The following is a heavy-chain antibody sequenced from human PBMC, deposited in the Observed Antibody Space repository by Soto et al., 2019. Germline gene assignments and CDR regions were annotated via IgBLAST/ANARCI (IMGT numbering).Heavy chain of an antibody. D-gene: IGHD5-18*01. J-gene: IGHJ4*02. CDR1: GFTFISYG. Sequence: GGSLRLSCAASGFTFISYGMHWVRQAPGKGLEWVAVIWYDGSNKYYADSVKGRFTISRDNSKNTLYLQMNSLRAEDTAVYYCARDLVYSYELYYFDYWGQGTLVTVSS. CDR3: ARDLVYSYELYYFDY. CDR2: IWYDGSNK. V-gene: IGHV3-33*01.